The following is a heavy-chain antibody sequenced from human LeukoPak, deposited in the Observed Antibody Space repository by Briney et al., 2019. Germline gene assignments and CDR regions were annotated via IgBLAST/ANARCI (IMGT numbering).Heavy chain of an antibody. CDR3: ARRLTQYASFAP. J-gene: IGHJ5*02. CDR2: TYDRATCYN. Sequence: SQTLSLTCAISGDSFSSNSVTWNWIRQSPSRGRELLGRTYDRATCYNEYAFAVRGRITVTPATSTNPFSLHMNSVTPEDTAVYYCARRLTQYASFAPWGKGLLVPVSP. V-gene: IGHV6-1*01. CDR1: GDSFSSNSVT. D-gene: IGHD2-2*01.